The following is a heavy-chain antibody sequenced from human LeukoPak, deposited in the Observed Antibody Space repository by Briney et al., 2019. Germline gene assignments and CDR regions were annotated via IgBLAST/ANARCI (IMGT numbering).Heavy chain of an antibody. CDR3: ARHSPVGIFYFDY. CDR1: GGSISNSSSY. J-gene: IGHJ4*02. Sequence: SETLSLTCTVSGGSISNSSSYWGWIRQPPGKGLEWIGSIYYSGSTYYNPSLKSRVTISVDTSKNQFSLKLSSVAAADTAVYYCARHSPVGIFYFDYWGQGTLVTVSS. V-gene: IGHV4-39*01. CDR2: IYYSGST. D-gene: IGHD1-26*01.